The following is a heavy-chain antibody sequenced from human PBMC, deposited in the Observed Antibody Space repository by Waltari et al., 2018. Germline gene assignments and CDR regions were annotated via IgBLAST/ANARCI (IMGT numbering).Heavy chain of an antibody. CDR2: ISYNERNI. D-gene: IGHD1-1*01. CDR1: EFTFSSYA. Sequence: QVQLVESGGGVVQPGRSLRLSCTASEFTFSSYAMHWVRQAPGKGLEWVAVISYNERNIYYVDSVKGRFSISRDNSKKMLYLQMNSLITEDTAVYYCARDYCERANCHGMDVWGQGTTVIVSS. J-gene: IGHJ6*02. CDR3: ARDYCERANCHGMDV. V-gene: IGHV3-30*04.